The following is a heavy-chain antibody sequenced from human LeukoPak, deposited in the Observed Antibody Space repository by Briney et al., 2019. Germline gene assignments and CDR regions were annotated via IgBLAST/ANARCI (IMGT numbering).Heavy chain of an antibody. J-gene: IGHJ5*02. D-gene: IGHD2-2*03. V-gene: IGHV4-59*08. CDR2: IYYSGST. CDR3: ARQGGYCSSTSCYSEDQTRFDP. CDR1: GGSISSYY. Sequence: SETLSLTCTVSGGSISSYYWSWIRQPPGKGLEWIGYIYYSGSTNYNPSLKSRVTISVDTSKNQFSLKLSSVTAADTAVYYCARQGGYCSSTSCYSEDQTRFDPWGQGTLVTVSS.